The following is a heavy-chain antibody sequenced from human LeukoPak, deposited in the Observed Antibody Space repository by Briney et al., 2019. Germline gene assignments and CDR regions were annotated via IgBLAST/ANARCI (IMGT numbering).Heavy chain of an antibody. Sequence: GGSLRLSCAASGFTFSSYAMSWVRQAPGKGLEWVSAISGSGGSTYYADSVKGRFTISRDNSKNTPYLRMNSLRAEDTAVYYCAKGQGQQLVWDAFDIWGQGTMVTVSS. J-gene: IGHJ3*02. CDR3: AKGQGQQLVWDAFDI. CDR2: ISGSGGST. V-gene: IGHV3-23*01. D-gene: IGHD6-13*01. CDR1: GFTFSSYA.